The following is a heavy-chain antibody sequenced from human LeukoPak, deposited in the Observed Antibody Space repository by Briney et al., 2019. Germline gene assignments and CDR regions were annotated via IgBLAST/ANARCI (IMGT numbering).Heavy chain of an antibody. CDR1: GFTFSNYW. Sequence: GGSLRLSCAASGFTFSNYWMSWVRQAPGKGPEWVANIQQDGNEKYYVDSVKGRFTISRDNAKNSLYLQMNSLRAEDTAVYYCARGRGVDVWGKGTTVTVSS. J-gene: IGHJ6*04. V-gene: IGHV3-7*03. CDR3: ARGRGVDV. CDR2: IQQDGNEK.